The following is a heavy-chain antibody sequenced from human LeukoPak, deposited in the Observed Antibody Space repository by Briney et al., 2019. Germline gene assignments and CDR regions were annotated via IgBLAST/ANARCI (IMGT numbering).Heavy chain of an antibody. CDR3: ARGRVDCSSTSCYAADWFDP. D-gene: IGHD2-2*01. CDR2: INHSGST. CDR1: GGSFSGYY. V-gene: IGHV4-34*01. J-gene: IGHJ5*02. Sequence: PSETLSLTCAVYGGSFSGYYWSWIRQPPGKGLEWIGEINHSGSTNYNPSLKSRVTISVDTSKNQFSLKLSSVTAADTAVYYCARGRVDCSSTSCYAADWFDPWGQGTLVTVSS.